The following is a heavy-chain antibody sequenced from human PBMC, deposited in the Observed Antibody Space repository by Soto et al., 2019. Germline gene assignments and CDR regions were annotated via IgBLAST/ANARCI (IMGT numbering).Heavy chain of an antibody. CDR1: GFTFSDHY. V-gene: IGHV3-72*01. D-gene: IGHD1-1*01. CDR3: ARSRSSTTGVAY. Sequence: EVLLVESGGGLVQPGGSLRLSCAASGFTFSDHYMDWVRQAPGEGLEWVGRIRPNSYTTEYAASVKGRFTISRHDSRNFLYLQMDSLTPEDTAVYYCARSRSSTTGVAYWGQGTLGTVS. J-gene: IGHJ4*02. CDR2: IRPNSYTT.